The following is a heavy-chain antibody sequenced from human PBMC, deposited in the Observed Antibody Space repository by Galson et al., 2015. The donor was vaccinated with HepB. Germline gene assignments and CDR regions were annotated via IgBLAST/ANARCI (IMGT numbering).Heavy chain of an antibody. V-gene: IGHV3-33*01. J-gene: IGHJ5*02. Sequence: SLRLSCAASGFTFSNYGMHWVRQAPGKRLEWVAIIWYDGSKKYYADSVKGRFTISRDNYKNTLYLQMNTLRAEDTAVYYCARADIGTSGTFPKFDPWGQGTLVTVSS. CDR3: ARADIGTSGTFPKFDP. D-gene: IGHD6-13*01. CDR2: IWYDGSKK. CDR1: GFTFSNYG.